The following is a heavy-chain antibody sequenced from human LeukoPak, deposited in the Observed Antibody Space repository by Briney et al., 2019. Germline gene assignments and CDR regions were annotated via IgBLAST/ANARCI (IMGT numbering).Heavy chain of an antibody. V-gene: IGHV3-7*03. Sequence: GGSLRLSCAASGFTFTTYWMSWVRQPPGKGLEWVANIKQDGTEKYYVDSVKGRFTISRDNAKNSLYLQMNSLRGDDTALYYCVKDYGLPGGDRYAFHIWGHGTMVTVSS. CDR2: IKQDGTEK. J-gene: IGHJ3*02. CDR3: VKDYGLPGGDRYAFHI. CDR1: GFTFTTYW. D-gene: IGHD2-21*02.